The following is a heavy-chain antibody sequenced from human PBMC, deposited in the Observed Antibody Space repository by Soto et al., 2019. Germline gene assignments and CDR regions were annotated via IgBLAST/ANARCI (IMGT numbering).Heavy chain of an antibody. V-gene: IGHV3-30*18. J-gene: IGHJ4*02. D-gene: IGHD3-3*01. CDR3: AKDVGILEATFDY. CDR1: GFTFSSYG. CDR2: ISYDGSNK. Sequence: QVQLVESGGGVVQPGRSLRLSCAASGFTFSSYGMHWVRQAPGKGLEWVAVISYDGSNKYYADSVKGRFTISRDNSKNTLYLQTNSLRAEDTAVYYCAKDVGILEATFDYWGQGTLVTVSS.